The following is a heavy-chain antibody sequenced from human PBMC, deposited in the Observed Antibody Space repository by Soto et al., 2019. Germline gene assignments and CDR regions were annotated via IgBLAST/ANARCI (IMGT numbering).Heavy chain of an antibody. CDR1: GYPFNTYY. Sequence: ASVKVSCKSSGYPFNTYYLHWARQAPGQGLEWMGMIHPSGGGSTYAQKFQERVTITRDMSTSTAYMELSSLRSEDTAVYYCAADSRYCSGGNCEDYWG. CDR3: AADSRYCSGGNCEDY. CDR2: IHPSGGGS. D-gene: IGHD2-15*01. J-gene: IGHJ4*01. V-gene: IGHV1-46*02.